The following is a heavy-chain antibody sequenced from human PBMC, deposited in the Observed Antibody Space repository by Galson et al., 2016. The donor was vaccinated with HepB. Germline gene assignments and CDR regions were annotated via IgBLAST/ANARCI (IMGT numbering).Heavy chain of an antibody. D-gene: IGHD2-2*02. V-gene: IGHV1-69*13. CDR3: ATSPPMSGLPLLYFDN. Sequence: SVKVSCKASGGPFSSNVTSWVRQAPGQGLEWMGGIITMSDTANYAQKLQGRLTIAADQAARTAYMELRSLTSDDTAVYYCATSPPMSGLPLLYFDNWGQGTLVTVSS. CDR2: IITMSDTA. CDR1: GGPFSSNV. J-gene: IGHJ4*02.